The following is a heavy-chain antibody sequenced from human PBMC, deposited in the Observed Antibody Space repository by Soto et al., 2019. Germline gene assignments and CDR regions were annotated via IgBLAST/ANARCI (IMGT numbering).Heavy chain of an antibody. Sequence: QVQLQESGPGLVKASQTLALTCTLSGSSVSSAEHYWSWIRQPPGKGLEWIGYSYYSGGAYYNASLQRRVSISVDTYQNQFSLELTSVTASDTAVYYCARLSGYDPAGAADKWGPGILVSVSS. CDR1: GSSVSSAEHY. V-gene: IGHV4-30-4*01. CDR2: SYYSGGA. CDR3: ARLSGYDPAGAADK. J-gene: IGHJ4*02. D-gene: IGHD5-12*01.